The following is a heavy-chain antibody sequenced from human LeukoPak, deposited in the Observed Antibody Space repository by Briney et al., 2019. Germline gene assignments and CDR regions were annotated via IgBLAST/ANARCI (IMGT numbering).Heavy chain of an antibody. CDR2: IHYNGIT. CDR1: GSMYNYY. CDR3: ARDEDSSGYHY. V-gene: IGHV4-59*12. Sequence: PSETLSLTCTVSGSMYNYYWSWIRQPPGKGLEWIGYIHYNGITNYNPSLKSRVTMSLDTSKNQVSLKLNSVTAADTAVYYCARDEDSSGYHYWGQGTLVTVSS. J-gene: IGHJ4*02. D-gene: IGHD3-22*01.